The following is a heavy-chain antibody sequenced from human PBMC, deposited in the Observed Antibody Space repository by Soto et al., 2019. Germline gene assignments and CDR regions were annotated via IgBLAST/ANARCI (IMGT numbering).Heavy chain of an antibody. Sequence: GASVKVSCKASGGTFSSYAISWVRQAPGQGLEWMGGIIPIFGTANYAQKFQGRVTITADESTSTAYMELSSLRSEDTAVYYCVGSSGWYELVWFDPWGQGTLVTVSS. V-gene: IGHV1-69*13. CDR2: IIPIFGTA. J-gene: IGHJ5*02. D-gene: IGHD6-19*01. CDR3: VGSSGWYELVWFDP. CDR1: GGTFSSYA.